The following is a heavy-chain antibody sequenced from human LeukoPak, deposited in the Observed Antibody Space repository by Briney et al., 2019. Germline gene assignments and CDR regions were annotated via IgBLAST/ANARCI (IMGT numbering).Heavy chain of an antibody. CDR2: IYTSGST. V-gene: IGHV4-61*02. CDR3: ARVAVAGIRYNWFDP. D-gene: IGHD6-19*01. CDR1: GGSISSGSYY. J-gene: IGHJ5*02. Sequence: SETLSLTCTVSGGSISSGSYYWSWLRQPAGKGLEWIGRIYTSGSTNYNPSLKSRVTISVDTSKNQFSLKLSSVTAADTAVYYCARVAVAGIRYNWFDPWGQGTLVTVSS.